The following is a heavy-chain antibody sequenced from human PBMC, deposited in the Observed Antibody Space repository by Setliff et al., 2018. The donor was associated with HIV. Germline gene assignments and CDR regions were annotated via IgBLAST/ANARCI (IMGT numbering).Heavy chain of an antibody. V-gene: IGHV3-15*06. CDR3: VRDPIEGSPDYFDY. D-gene: IGHD1-26*01. CDR2: IKSKSDGGAV. J-gene: IGHJ4*02. CDR1: GFTFRNAW. Sequence: GGSLRLSCAASGFTFRNAWMSWVRQAPGKGLEWVGRIKSKSDGGAVHYAAPVKGRFTISRDNSRNTLFLQMNNLRPEDTATYYCVRDPIEGSPDYFDYWGQGALVTVSS.